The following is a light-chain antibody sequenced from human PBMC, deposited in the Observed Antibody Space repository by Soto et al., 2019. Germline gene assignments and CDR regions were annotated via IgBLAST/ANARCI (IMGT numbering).Light chain of an antibody. V-gene: IGLV2-14*01. CDR1: YTDVGGYNR. J-gene: IGLJ3*02. CDR3: VSYIESSLTHWV. CDR2: EVD. Sequence: QSVLTQPASVSGSPGQSITISCTGTYTDVGGYNRVSWYQHHAGKGPKMLIFEVDNRPSGISDRFSGSKSGDTASLTISDLQAEDEADYYCVSYIESSLTHWVFGGGTNSPS.